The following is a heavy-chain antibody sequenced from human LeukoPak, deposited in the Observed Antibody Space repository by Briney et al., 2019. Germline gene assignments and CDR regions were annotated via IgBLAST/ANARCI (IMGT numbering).Heavy chain of an antibody. J-gene: IGHJ4*02. V-gene: IGHV3-74*01. CDR1: GLTFSNYY. CDR3: ARGHPYGDYGKV. D-gene: IGHD4-17*01. Sequence: GGSLRLSCAASGLTFSNYYMSWIRQAPGKGLVWVSRINSDGSSTSYADSVKGRFTISRDNAKNTLYLQMNSLRAEDTAVYYCARGHPYGDYGKVWGQGTLVTVSS. CDR2: INSDGSST.